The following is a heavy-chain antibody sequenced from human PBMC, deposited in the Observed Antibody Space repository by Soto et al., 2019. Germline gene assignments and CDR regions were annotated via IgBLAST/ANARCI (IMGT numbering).Heavy chain of an antibody. D-gene: IGHD6-6*01. V-gene: IGHV3-48*02. CDR2: ISSSSNI. CDR1: GFTFSKYG. Sequence: GGSLRLSCAASGFTFSKYGMNWVRQAPGKGPEWVSYISSSSNINYANSVKGRFTISRDNAKNSVDLQMNSLRDEDTAVYYCARGGASRSDFWGQGTLVTVS. CDR3: ARGGASRSDF. J-gene: IGHJ4*02.